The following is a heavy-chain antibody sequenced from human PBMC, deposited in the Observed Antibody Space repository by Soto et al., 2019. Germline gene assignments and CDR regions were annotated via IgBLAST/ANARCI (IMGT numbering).Heavy chain of an antibody. CDR2: MYNTGST. CDR1: GGSISRDY. J-gene: IGHJ6*02. CDR3: TRDLWGYCGTDCYPLDV. D-gene: IGHD2-21*02. V-gene: IGHV4-59*01. Sequence: QVQLQGSGPGLVKPSETLSLTCTVSGGSISRDYWSWIRQPPGKGLEWIGYMYNTGSTVYNPSFKSRVTISVDTSKNQFSLKLNSVTAADTAVYYCTRDLWGYCGTDCYPLDVWGQGTTVTVSS.